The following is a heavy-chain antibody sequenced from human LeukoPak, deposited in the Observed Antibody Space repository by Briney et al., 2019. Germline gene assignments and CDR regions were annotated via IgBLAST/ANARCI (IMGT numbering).Heavy chain of an antibody. V-gene: IGHV4-34*01. D-gene: IGHD3-22*01. CDR3: ARASSGYYYDY. J-gene: IGHJ4*02. Sequence: PSETLSLTCAVYGGSFSGYYWSWIRQPPGKGLEWIGEINHSGSTNYNPSLKSRVTISVDTSKNQFSLKLSSVTAADTAVYYCARASSGYYYDYWGQGTLVTVSS. CDR2: INHSGST. CDR1: GGSFSGYY.